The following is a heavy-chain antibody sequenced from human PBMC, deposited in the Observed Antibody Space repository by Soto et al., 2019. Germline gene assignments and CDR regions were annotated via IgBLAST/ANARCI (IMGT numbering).Heavy chain of an antibody. CDR3: ARGMGDYWSGYYPSYFDS. V-gene: IGHV3-49*04. CDR2: IRSKPYGGTT. Sequence: EGQLVESGGGLVQPGRSLRLSCAASGFTLGDYIVNWVRQAPGKGLEWVGYIRSKPYGGTTEYAASVKGRFTLSRDDSKNTAYLEMSSLKTEDTAVYYCARGMGDYWSGYYPSYFDSWGQGTLVTVSS. J-gene: IGHJ4*02. D-gene: IGHD3-3*01. CDR1: GFTLGDYI.